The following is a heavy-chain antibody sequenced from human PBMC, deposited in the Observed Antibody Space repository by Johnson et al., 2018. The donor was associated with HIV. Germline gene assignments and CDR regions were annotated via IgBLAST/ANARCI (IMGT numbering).Heavy chain of an antibody. J-gene: IGHJ3*02. V-gene: IGHV3-25*05. Sequence: VHLVESGGGLVQPGGSLRLSCAASGATVSSNYMNCVRQAPGNGLVVVGQVILNGGSTYLLNSETVRFHVSRHNGKNTIHLQRNSLKTEDAALYLCTRDWGITSIVGLHRRGAFDIWGQGTMVTVSS. CDR2: ILNGGST. D-gene: IGHD3-22*01. CDR1: GATVSSNY. CDR3: TRDWGITSIVGLHRRGAFDI.